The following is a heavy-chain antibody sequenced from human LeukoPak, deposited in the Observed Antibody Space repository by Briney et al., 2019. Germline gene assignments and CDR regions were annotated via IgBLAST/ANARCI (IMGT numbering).Heavy chain of an antibody. J-gene: IGHJ4*02. V-gene: IGHV4-59*01. Sequence: SETLSLTCNVSGASISYLYWSWIRQPPGRPLEWLGYLFYSGGTNYNPPLASRVTISGDTSKNQFSLHLRSVTTADTAIYFCANGKCGDYVDHWGPGIMVTVSS. D-gene: IGHD1-26*01. CDR3: ANGKCGDYVDH. CDR2: LFYSGGT. CDR1: GASISYLY.